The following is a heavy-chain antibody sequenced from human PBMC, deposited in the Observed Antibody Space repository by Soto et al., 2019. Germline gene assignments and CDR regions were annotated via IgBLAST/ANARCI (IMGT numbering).Heavy chain of an antibody. J-gene: IGHJ6*02. D-gene: IGHD2-2*01. CDR2: IYYSGST. V-gene: IGHV4-39*01. CDR1: GGSISSSSYY. Sequence: PSETLSLTCTVSGGSISSSSYYWGWIRQPPGKGLEWIGSIYYSGSTYYNPSLKSRVTISVDTSKNQFSLKLSSVTAADTAVYYCARQGGIVVVPKGDYYYGMDVWGQGTTVTVSS. CDR3: ARQGGIVVVPKGDYYYGMDV.